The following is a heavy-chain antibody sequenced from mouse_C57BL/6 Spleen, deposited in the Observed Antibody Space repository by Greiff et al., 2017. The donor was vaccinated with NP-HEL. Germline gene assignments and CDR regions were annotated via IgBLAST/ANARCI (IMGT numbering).Heavy chain of an antibody. D-gene: IGHD2-4*01. CDR3: ARPYDYEEYYAMDY. Sequence: VQLQQSGAELARPGASVKLSCKASGYTFTSYGISWVKQRTGQGLEWIGEIYPRSGNTYYNEKFKGKATLTADKSSSTAYMELRSLTSEDSAVYFCARPYDYEEYYAMDYWGQGTSVTVSS. CDR2: IYPRSGNT. V-gene: IGHV1-81*01. CDR1: GYTFTSYG. J-gene: IGHJ4*01.